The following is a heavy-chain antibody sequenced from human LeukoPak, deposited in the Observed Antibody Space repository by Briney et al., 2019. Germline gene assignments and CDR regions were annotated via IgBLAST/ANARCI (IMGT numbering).Heavy chain of an antibody. CDR2: IGYVKT. J-gene: IGHJ3*01. V-gene: IGHV3-13*01. D-gene: IGHD3-16*01. Sequence: PGGSLRLSCAASGFIFSNYGMHWVRQGPGKGLEWVSAIGYVKTYYTDSVRGRFTISRENAKNSMYLQMNTLRVGDTAVYYCAREGEPGTGAYDLWGQGTMVTVSS. CDR3: AREGEPGTGAYDL. CDR1: GFIFSNYG.